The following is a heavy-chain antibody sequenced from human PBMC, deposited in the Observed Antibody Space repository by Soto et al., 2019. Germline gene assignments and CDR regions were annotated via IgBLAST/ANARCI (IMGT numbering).Heavy chain of an antibody. J-gene: IGHJ4*02. CDR1: GFSLSSPAVG. CDR2: IYWNDNN. Sequence: QITLKESGPTLVKPTQTLTLTCTFSGFSLSSPAVGVNWIRQPPGKALEWLALIYWNDNNQYSPSLRSRLTITKDTSKNQVVLTMTNVDPADTATYYCEHGSGWLSDYWGQGTLVTVSS. CDR3: EHGSGWLSDY. V-gene: IGHV2-5*01. D-gene: IGHD6-19*01.